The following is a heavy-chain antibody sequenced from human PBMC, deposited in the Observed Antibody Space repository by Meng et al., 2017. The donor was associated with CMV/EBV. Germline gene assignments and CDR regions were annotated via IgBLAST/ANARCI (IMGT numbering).Heavy chain of an antibody. Sequence: ASVKVSCKAAAYTFTSYDINWVRQATGQGREWMGWMNPNSGNTGYAQKFQGSVTITRNTSISTAYMELSSLRSDDTAVYHCARGGYGSGVPYGMDVWGQGTTVTVSS. J-gene: IGHJ6*02. CDR1: AYTFTSYD. D-gene: IGHD3-10*01. CDR3: ARGGYGSGVPYGMDV. CDR2: MNPNSGNT. V-gene: IGHV1-8*03.